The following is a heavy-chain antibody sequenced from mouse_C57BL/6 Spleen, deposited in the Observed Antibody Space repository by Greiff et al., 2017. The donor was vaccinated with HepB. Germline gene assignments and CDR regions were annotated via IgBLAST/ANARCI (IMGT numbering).Heavy chain of an antibody. J-gene: IGHJ1*03. CDR1: GFTFSSYG. CDR2: ISSGGSYT. CDR3: AKFYGSSSDWYFDV. Sequence: DVMLVESGGDLVKPGGSLKLSCAASGFTFSSYGMSWVRQTPDKRLEWVATISSGGSYTYYPDSVKGRFTISRDNAKNTLYLQMSSLKSEDTAMYYCAKFYGSSSDWYFDVWGTGTTVTVSS. D-gene: IGHD1-1*01. V-gene: IGHV5-6*02.